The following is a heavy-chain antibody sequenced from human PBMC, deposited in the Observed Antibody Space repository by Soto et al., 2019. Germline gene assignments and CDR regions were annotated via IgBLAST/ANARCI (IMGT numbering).Heavy chain of an antibody. D-gene: IGHD3-3*01. CDR3: ARDFPLWYYDFWSGYPAPARPPKLGYGMDV. Sequence: PGGSLRLSCAASGFTFSSYSMNWVRQAPGKGLEWVSSISSSSSYIYYADSVKGRFTISRDNAKNSLYLQMNSLRAEDTAVYYCARDFPLWYYDFWSGYPAPARPPKLGYGMDVWGQGTTVTVSS. CDR1: GFTFSSYS. CDR2: ISSSSSYI. J-gene: IGHJ6*02. V-gene: IGHV3-21*01.